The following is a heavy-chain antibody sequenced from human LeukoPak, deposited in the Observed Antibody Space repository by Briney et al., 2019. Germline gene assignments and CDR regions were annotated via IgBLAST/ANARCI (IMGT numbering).Heavy chain of an antibody. Sequence: GGSLILSCAASGFTFSSYAMHWVRQAPGKGMEWVAVISYDGSNKYYADSVKRRFTISRDNSKNTLYLQMNSLRAEDTAVYYCARDFGGSCSLDYWGQGTLVTVSS. CDR3: ARDFGGSCSLDY. D-gene: IGHD2-15*01. CDR2: ISYDGSNK. J-gene: IGHJ4*02. CDR1: GFTFSSYA. V-gene: IGHV3-30-3*01.